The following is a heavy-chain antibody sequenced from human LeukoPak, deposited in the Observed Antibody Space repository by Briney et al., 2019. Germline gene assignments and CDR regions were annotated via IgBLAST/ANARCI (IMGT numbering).Heavy chain of an antibody. V-gene: IGHV4-31*03. D-gene: IGHD3-3*01. Sequence: SQTLSLTCTVSGGSISSGSYYWTWIRQPPGKGLEWIGEIIDTGSTKYNSSLKSRVTISVDTSKNEFSLNLTSVTAADTAIYYCARGLASGYPPIPFDYWGQGTLVTVSS. J-gene: IGHJ4*02. CDR1: GGSISSGSYY. CDR2: IIDTGST. CDR3: ARGLASGYPPIPFDY.